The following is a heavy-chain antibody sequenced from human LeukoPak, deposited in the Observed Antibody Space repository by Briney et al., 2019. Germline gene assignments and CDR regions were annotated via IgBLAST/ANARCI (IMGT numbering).Heavy chain of an antibody. CDR1: GGSISIFY. CDR2: IYYSGST. Sequence: SETLSLTCTVSGGSISIFYWSWIRQPPGKGLEWIGCIYYSGSTYYNPSLKSRVTISVDTSKNQFSLKLSSVTAADTAVYYCARYAVRGLDYWGQGTLVTVSS. V-gene: IGHV4-59*08. J-gene: IGHJ4*02. CDR3: ARYAVRGLDY. D-gene: IGHD2/OR15-2a*01.